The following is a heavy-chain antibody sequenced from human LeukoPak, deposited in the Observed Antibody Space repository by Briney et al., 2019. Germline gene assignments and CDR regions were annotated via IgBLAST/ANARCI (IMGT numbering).Heavy chain of an antibody. Sequence: ASVKVSCKASGYTFTSYDINWVRQATGQGLEWMGWMNPNSGNTGYAQKFHGRVTITRNHSISTAYMELSSLRSEDTAVYYCARALAAAGIADWFDPWGQGTLVTVSS. J-gene: IGHJ5*02. CDR3: ARALAAAGIADWFDP. CDR1: GYTFTSYD. CDR2: MNPNSGNT. V-gene: IGHV1-8*03. D-gene: IGHD6-13*01.